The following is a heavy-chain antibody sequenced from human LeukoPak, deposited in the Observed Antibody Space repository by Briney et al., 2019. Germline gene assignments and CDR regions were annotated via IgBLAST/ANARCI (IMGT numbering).Heavy chain of an antibody. CDR3: AHSSGYQQH. Sequence: SETLSLTCGVYGGSFSDYYCSWLRQPTGKGLEWIGEINHSGSTNYNPSLKSRVTISVDTSKNQFSLKLSSVTAADTAVYYCAHSSGYQQHWGQGTLVTVSS. J-gene: IGHJ1*01. D-gene: IGHD3-22*01. CDR2: INHSGST. V-gene: IGHV4-34*01. CDR1: GGSFSDYY.